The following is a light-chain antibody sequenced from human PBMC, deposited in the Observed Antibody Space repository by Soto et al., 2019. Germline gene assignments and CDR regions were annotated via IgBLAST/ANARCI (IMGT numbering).Light chain of an antibody. CDR1: SSDVGGYTY. CDR3: SSYTSSSTLYV. V-gene: IGLV2-14*01. CDR2: EVN. J-gene: IGLJ1*01. Sequence: QSVLTQPASVSGSPRQPITISCTGASSDVGGYTYVSWYQQQPGKAPKLMICEVNNRPSGVSNRFSGSKSGNTASLTISGLQAEDEADYYCSSYTSSSTLYVFGTGTKVTVL.